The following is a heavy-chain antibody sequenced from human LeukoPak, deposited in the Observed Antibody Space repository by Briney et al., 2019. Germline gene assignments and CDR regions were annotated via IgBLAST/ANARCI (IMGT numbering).Heavy chain of an antibody. CDR1: GFTFSSYS. V-gene: IGHV3-21*01. D-gene: IGHD3-16*01. CDR3: ARGDEPAALGVDVDY. J-gene: IGHJ4*02. Sequence: GGSLRLSCAASGFTFSSYSMNWVRQAPGKGLEWVSSISSSSYIYYADSVKGRFTISRDNAKNSLYLQMNSLRAEDTAVYYCARGDEPAALGVDVDYWGQGTLVTVSS. CDR2: ISSSSYI.